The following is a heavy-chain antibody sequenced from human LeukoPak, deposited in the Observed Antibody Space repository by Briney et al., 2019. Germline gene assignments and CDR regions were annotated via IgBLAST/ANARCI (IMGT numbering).Heavy chain of an antibody. Sequence: GGSLRLPCAASGFTFSSYGMHWVRQAPGKGLEWVAVIWYDGSNKYYADSVKGRFTISRDNSKNTLYLQMNSLRAEDTAVYYCARDSVPAAIAVGHYYYYMDVWGKGTTVTVSS. V-gene: IGHV3-33*01. CDR1: GFTFSSYG. J-gene: IGHJ6*03. D-gene: IGHD2-2*02. CDR3: ARDSVPAAIAVGHYYYYMDV. CDR2: IWYDGSNK.